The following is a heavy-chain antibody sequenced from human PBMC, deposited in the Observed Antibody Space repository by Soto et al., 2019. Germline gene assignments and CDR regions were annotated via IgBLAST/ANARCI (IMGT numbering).Heavy chain of an antibody. CDR3: ATKGGGYYFQFDP. J-gene: IGHJ5*02. Sequence: QVQLVESGGGFVKPGGSLRLSCAASGFTFSDYYMSWIRQAPGKGLEWVSYIISGGTTIYYADSVKGRFTISRDDAKNSLFLQMNSLRPEDTAVYFCATKGGGYYFQFDPWGQGTLVTVSS. V-gene: IGHV3-11*01. CDR2: IISGGTTI. CDR1: GFTFSDYY. D-gene: IGHD3-22*01.